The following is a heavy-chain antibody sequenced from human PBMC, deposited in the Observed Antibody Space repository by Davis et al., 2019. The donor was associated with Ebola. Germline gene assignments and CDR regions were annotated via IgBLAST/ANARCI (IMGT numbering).Heavy chain of an antibody. CDR1: GFSFTYYG. V-gene: IGHV3-30*03. D-gene: IGHD3-10*01. Sequence: GESLKISCAASGFSFTYYGMHWIRQAPGKGLEWVAVISFDGETAQYADSVRGRFSVSRDNSLMTVYLQMNRLTPEDAAVYYCARRGPGGNWMYFIDSWGQGTLVAVSS. J-gene: IGHJ4*02. CDR3: ARRGPGGNWMYFIDS. CDR2: ISFDGETA.